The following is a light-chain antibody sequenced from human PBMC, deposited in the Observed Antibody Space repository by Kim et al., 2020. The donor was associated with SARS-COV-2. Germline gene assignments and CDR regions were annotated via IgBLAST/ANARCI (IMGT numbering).Light chain of an antibody. J-gene: IGKJ1*01. CDR2: ETS. Sequence: IMMTQSPATLSVSPGERLTLSCRASQSVYDHLAWYQRKPGQAPRLLIYETSTRATGVPARFSGGRSGPDFIRTIGSLRSEDSAVYYCQHYTDWPWTFGQGTKVDIK. CDR3: QHYTDWPWT. CDR1: QSVYDH. V-gene: IGKV3-15*01.